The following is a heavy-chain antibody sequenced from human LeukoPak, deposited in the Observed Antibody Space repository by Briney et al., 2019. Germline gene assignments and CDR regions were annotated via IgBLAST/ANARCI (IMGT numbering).Heavy chain of an antibody. CDR1: RFTFSRFV. V-gene: IGHV3-64D*06. J-gene: IGHJ4*02. D-gene: IGHD6-19*01. Sequence: PGGSLRLSRSASRFTFSRFVMHWVPQAPGKGLEYVSRITSNGGSTYYADSVKGRFTISRDNSKNTLYLQMSSLRDEDTAVYYCVNQISGWVYWGQGTMVTVSS. CDR3: VNQISGWVY. CDR2: ITSNGGST.